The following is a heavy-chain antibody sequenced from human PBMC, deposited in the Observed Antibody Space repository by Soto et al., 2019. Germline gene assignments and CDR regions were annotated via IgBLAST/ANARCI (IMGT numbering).Heavy chain of an antibody. V-gene: IGHV4-31*03. CDR1: GGSISSGGYY. CDR2: IYYSGST. CDR3: ARGKPTSSSWYASPKSYYYYMDV. J-gene: IGHJ6*03. Sequence: PSETLSLTCTVSGGSISSGGYYWIWIRQHPGKGLEWIGYIYYSGSTYYNPSLKSRVTISVDTSKNQFSLKLSSVTAADTAVYYCARGKPTSSSWYASPKSYYYYMDVWGKGTTVTVSS. D-gene: IGHD6-13*01.